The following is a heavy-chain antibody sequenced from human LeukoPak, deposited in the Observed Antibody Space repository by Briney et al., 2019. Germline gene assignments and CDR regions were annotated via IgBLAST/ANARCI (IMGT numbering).Heavy chain of an antibody. J-gene: IGHJ4*02. CDR2: IYPGDSDT. V-gene: IGHV5-51*01. Sequence: SGESLKISRKGSGYSFTSYWIGWVRQMPGKGLEWMGIIYPGDSDTRYSPSFQGQVTISADKSISTAYLQWSSLKASDSAMFYCARLADSSGYYLDYWGQGTLVTVSS. D-gene: IGHD3-22*01. CDR1: GYSFTSYW. CDR3: ARLADSSGYYLDY.